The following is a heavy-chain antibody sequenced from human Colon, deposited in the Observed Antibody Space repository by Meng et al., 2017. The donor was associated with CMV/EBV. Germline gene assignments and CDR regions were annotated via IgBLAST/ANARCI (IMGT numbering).Heavy chain of an antibody. CDR2: FYSGGSKT. CDR3: AKLGSRQCFDY. Sequence: GGWLKISCVASGFTFSNYAMLWVRQAPGKGLEWVSIFYSGGSKTSYADSVKGRFTISRDDSENTLYLQMNNLTTDDTAVYYCAKLGSRQCFDYWGQGTLVTVSS. D-gene: IGHD2-2*01. J-gene: IGHJ4*02. V-gene: IGHV3-23*03. CDR1: GFTFSNYA.